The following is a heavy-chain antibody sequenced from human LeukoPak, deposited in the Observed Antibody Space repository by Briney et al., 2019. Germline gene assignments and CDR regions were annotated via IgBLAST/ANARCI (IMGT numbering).Heavy chain of an antibody. J-gene: IGHJ4*02. Sequence: SETLSLTCAVSGYSISSGYYWGWIRQPPGKGLEWIGSIYHSGSTYYNPSLKSRVTISVDTSKNQFSLKLSSVTAADTAVYYCARTSIAAAGPLDYWGQGTLVTVSS. CDR1: GYSISSGYY. CDR2: IYHSGST. CDR3: ARTSIAAAGPLDY. D-gene: IGHD6-13*01. V-gene: IGHV4-38-2*01.